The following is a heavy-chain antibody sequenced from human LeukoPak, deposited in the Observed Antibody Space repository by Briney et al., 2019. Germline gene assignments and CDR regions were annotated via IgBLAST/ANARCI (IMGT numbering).Heavy chain of an antibody. V-gene: IGHV3-7*01. J-gene: IGHJ6*03. D-gene: IGHD4-23*01. CDR2: IKQDGSEK. CDR3: ARDIVEGPPIRDYGGNSVQDYYYYYYMDV. Sequence: PGGSLRLSCAASGFTFSSYWMSWVRQAPGKGLEWVANIKQDGSEKYYVDSVKGRFTISRDNAKSSLYLQMNSLRAEDTAVYYCARDIVEGPPIRDYGGNSVQDYYYYYYMDVWGKGTTVTISS. CDR1: GFTFSSYW.